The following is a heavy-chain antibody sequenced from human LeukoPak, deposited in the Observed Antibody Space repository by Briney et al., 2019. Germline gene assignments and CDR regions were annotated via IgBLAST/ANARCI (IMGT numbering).Heavy chain of an antibody. V-gene: IGHV3-30*04. J-gene: IGHJ4*02. Sequence: PGGSLRLSCAASGFTFSSYAMHWVRQAPGKGLEWVAVISYDGSNKYYADSVKGRFTISRDNSKNTLYLQMNSLRAEDTAVYYCARGIDFWSGCPFDFDYWGQGTLVTVSS. D-gene: IGHD3-3*01. CDR1: GFTFSSYA. CDR3: ARGIDFWSGCPFDFDY. CDR2: ISYDGSNK.